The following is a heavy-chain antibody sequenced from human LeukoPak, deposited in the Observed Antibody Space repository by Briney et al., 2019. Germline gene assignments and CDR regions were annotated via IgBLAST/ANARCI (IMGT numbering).Heavy chain of an antibody. CDR3: ANPLNPYYYYYGMDV. CDR1: GLTFSSYG. Sequence: GGSLRLSCAASGLTFSSYGMHWVRQAPGKGLEWVAFIRYDGSNKYYADSVKGRFTISRDNSKNTLYLQMNSLRAEDTAVYYCANPLNPYYYYYGMDVWSQGTTVTVSS. J-gene: IGHJ6*02. CDR2: IRYDGSNK. V-gene: IGHV3-30*02.